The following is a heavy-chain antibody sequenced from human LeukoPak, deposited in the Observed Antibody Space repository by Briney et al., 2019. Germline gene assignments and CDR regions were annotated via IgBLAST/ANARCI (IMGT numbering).Heavy chain of an antibody. Sequence: KPGGSLRLSCAASGFSFSSYSMTWVRQAPGKGLEWVSSIPAKRSYLYYADSVKGRFTISRDNAKNSLYLEMNSLRAEDTAVYYCARGGTFGLDRNDYWGQGTLVTVSS. CDR1: GFSFSSYS. V-gene: IGHV3-21*01. CDR3: ARGGTFGLDRNDY. J-gene: IGHJ4*02. CDR2: IPAKRSYL. D-gene: IGHD3-3*01.